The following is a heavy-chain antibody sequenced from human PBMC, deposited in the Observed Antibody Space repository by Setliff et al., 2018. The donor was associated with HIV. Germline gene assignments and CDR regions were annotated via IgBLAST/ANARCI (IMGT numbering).Heavy chain of an antibody. Sequence: GGSLRLSCAASGFTFDDYGMSWVRQAPGKGLEWVSGINWNGGSTGYADSVKGRFTISRDNAKNSLYLQMNSLRAEDTALYYCAKGGYGGAYYVAGYWGQGTKVTVSS. CDR3: AKGGYGGAYYVAGY. CDR1: GFTFDDYG. J-gene: IGHJ4*02. CDR2: INWNGGST. D-gene: IGHD5-18*01. V-gene: IGHV3-20*04.